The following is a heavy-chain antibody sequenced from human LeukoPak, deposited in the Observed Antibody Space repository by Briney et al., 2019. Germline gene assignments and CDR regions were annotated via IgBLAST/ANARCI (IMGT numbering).Heavy chain of an antibody. Sequence: GGSLRLSCAASGFTFSNYVMGWVRQAPGKGLEWVSGISGIGVTTYYADSVKGRFTISRDNSKNTLYLQMNSLRAEHTAVYYCAKYDSSGYYLGDYWGQGTLVTVSS. J-gene: IGHJ4*02. V-gene: IGHV3-23*01. CDR2: ISGIGVTT. CDR1: GFTFSNYV. CDR3: AKYDSSGYYLGDY. D-gene: IGHD3-22*01.